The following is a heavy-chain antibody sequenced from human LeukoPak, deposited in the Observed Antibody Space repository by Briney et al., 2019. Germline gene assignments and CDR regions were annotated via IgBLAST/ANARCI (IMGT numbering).Heavy chain of an antibody. D-gene: IGHD3-9*01. V-gene: IGHV3-48*03. J-gene: IGHJ4*02. CDR1: GFTFSSYE. CDR2: IGSSGSTI. Sequence: GGSLRLSCAASGFTFSSYEMNWVRQAPRKGLEWVSYIGSSGSTIYYADSVKGRFTISRDNAKNSLYLQMNSLRAEDTAVYYCATNRFEWLPDYWGQGTLVTVSS. CDR3: ATNRFEWLPDY.